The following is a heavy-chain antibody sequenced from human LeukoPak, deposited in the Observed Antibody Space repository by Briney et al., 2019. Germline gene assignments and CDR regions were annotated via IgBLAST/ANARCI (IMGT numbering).Heavy chain of an antibody. D-gene: IGHD3-3*01. CDR1: GYTFTSYG. V-gene: IGHV1-18*01. J-gene: IGHJ5*02. CDR3: ARGREGFLEWFLSWFDP. CDR2: ISAYNGNT. Sequence: ASVKVSCKASGYTFTSYGISWVRQAPGQGLEWMGWISAYNGNTNYAQKLQGRVTMTTDTSTSTAYMELRSLRSDDTAVYYCARGREGFLEWFLSWFDPWGQGTLVTVSS.